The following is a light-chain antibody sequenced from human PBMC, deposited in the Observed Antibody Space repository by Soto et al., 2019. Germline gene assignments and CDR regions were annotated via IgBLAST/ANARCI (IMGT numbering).Light chain of an antibody. CDR1: QGISSF. V-gene: IGKV1-8*01. CDR3: QQYYLYPRT. J-gene: IGKJ1*01. CDR2: AAS. Sequence: IRMTQSPSSFSASTGYRVTITCRASQGISSFLAWYQQKSGKAPKLLMYAASTLQSGVPSRFSGSGSGTDFTLTISSLQSEDFATYYCQQYYLYPRTFGQGTKVEIK.